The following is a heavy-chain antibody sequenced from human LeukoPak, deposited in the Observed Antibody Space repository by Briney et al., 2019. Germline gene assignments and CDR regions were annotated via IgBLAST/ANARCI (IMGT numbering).Heavy chain of an antibody. Sequence: SETLSLTCTVSGGSISSGGYYWGWIRQHPGKGLEWIGYIYYSGSTYYNPYLKSRVTISVDTSKNQFSLKLSSVTAADTAVYYCASSAGTYDFWSGYYNGWFDPWGQGTLVTVSS. J-gene: IGHJ5*02. D-gene: IGHD3-3*01. V-gene: IGHV4-31*03. CDR3: ASSAGTYDFWSGYYNGWFDP. CDR1: GGSISSGGYY. CDR2: IYYSGST.